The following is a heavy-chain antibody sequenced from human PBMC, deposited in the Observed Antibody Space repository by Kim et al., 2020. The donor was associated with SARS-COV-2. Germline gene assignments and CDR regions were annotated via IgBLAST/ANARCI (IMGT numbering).Heavy chain of an antibody. Sequence: GGSLRLSCAASGMIVSDYHINWVRQAPGKGLEWVSIIYLGGWIFYADSVRGRFTISRDNSKNTVYLQMNSLSAEDTAIYYCARDPRDGYRFFDYWGQGTLLTVSS. D-gene: IGHD5-12*01. CDR2: IYLGGWI. J-gene: IGHJ4*02. CDR3: ARDPRDGYRFFDY. V-gene: IGHV3-53*01. CDR1: GMIVSDYH.